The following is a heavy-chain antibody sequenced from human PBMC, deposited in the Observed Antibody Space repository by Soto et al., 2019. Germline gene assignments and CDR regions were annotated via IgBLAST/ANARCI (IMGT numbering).Heavy chain of an antibody. J-gene: IGHJ4*02. CDR1: GFAFNNYG. CDR2: ISKSDYI. V-gene: IGHV3-21*01. D-gene: IGHD2-2*01. Sequence: GGSLRLSCTVSGFAFNNYGINWVRQAPGKGLEWVSSISKSDYIYYSDSVKGRLAISRDNAKSSVSLQMNTLRVEDTAVYYCAREDSIIIPAVSDFWGQGTLVTVSS. CDR3: AREDSIIIPAVSDF.